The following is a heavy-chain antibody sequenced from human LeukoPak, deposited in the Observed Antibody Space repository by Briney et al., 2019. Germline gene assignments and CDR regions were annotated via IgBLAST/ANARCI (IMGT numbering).Heavy chain of an antibody. D-gene: IGHD4-23*01. CDR2: VFSSGST. J-gene: IGHJ2*01. Sequence: PGGSLRLSCVASGFSVSSDYMSWVRQAPGKGLEWVSTVFSSGSTYYADSVKGRFAISRDNSKNTLYLQMNSLRAEDTAVYYCARDRWGYWYFDLWGRGTLVTVSS. CDR3: ARDRWGYWYFDL. V-gene: IGHV3-53*01. CDR1: GFSVSSDY.